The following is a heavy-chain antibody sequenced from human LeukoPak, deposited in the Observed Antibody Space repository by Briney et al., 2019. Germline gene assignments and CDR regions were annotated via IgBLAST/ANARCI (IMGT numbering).Heavy chain of an antibody. CDR1: GFSVNSNY. J-gene: IGHJ4*02. CDR3: ARSGYETLLSIDY. Sequence: GSLRLSCAASGFSVNSNYMSWVRQAPGKGLEWVSILYSGGATYYADSVKGRFTISRDISKNTEYLQMNSLRLEDTAVYYGARSGYETLLSIDYWGQGTLVTVSS. D-gene: IGHD5-12*01. V-gene: IGHV3-53*05. CDR2: LYSGGAT.